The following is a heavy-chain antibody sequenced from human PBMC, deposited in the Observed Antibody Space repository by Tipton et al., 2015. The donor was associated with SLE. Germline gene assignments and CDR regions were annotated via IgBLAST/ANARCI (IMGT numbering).Heavy chain of an antibody. D-gene: IGHD4-17*01. J-gene: IGHJ6*02. CDR3: AKGTVSPRYSYSGMDV. CDR1: GFTFSSYG. V-gene: IGHV3-30*02. Sequence: SLRLSCAASGFTFSSYGMHWVRQAPGKGLEWVTFIRYDATNKYYADSVKGRFTISRDNSKNTLYLQMNSLRAEDTAVYYCAKGTVSPRYSYSGMDVWGQGTTVTVSS. CDR2: IRYDATNK.